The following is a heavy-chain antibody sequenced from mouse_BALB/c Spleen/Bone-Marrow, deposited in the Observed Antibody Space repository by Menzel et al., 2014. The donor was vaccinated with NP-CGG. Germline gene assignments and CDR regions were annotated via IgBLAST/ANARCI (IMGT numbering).Heavy chain of an antibody. D-gene: IGHD1-1*01. CDR1: GFNIKDTY. J-gene: IGHJ3*01. CDR3: AKYYYGNSVFAY. V-gene: IGHV14-3*02. CDR2: IDPANGNT. Sequence: VQLQQSGAELVKPGASVKLSCTASGFNIKDTYMHWVKQRPEQGLEWIGRIDPANGNTKYDPKFQGKATITADTSSNTASLYLSSLTSEDTAVYYCAKYYYGNSVFAYWGQGTLVTVSA.